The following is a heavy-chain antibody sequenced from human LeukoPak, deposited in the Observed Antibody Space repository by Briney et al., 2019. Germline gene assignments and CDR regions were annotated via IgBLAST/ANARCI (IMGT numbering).Heavy chain of an antibody. Sequence: GGSLRLSCAASGFTFSIYWMHWVWQAPGKGLEWVSGISWNSGSIGYADSVKGRFTISRDNAKNSLYLQMNSLRAEDMALYYCAKGTYGERGSFEDAFDIWGQGTMVTVSS. D-gene: IGHD4-17*01. J-gene: IGHJ3*02. V-gene: IGHV3-9*03. CDR1: GFTFSIYW. CDR2: ISWNSGSI. CDR3: AKGTYGERGSFEDAFDI.